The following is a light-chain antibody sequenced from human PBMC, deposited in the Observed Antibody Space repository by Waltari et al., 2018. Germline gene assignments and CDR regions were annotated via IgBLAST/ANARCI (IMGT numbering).Light chain of an antibody. CDR2: RNN. V-gene: IGLV1-47*01. J-gene: IGLJ3*02. CDR1: RSNIGSSY. Sequence: QSVLTQPPSASATPGQRVPTPSSGTRSNIGSSYVYWYQHLPGTAPKPLIYRNNQRPSGVPDRFSGSKSGTSASLAISGLRSEDEADYYCAAWDGSLRVFGGGTKVTVL. CDR3: AAWDGSLRV.